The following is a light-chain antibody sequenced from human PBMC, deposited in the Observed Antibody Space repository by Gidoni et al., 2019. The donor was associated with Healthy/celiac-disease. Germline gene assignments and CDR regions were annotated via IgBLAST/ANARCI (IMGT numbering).Light chain of an antibody. CDR3: QQRSNWTPWT. CDR1: QRVSSY. CDR2: DAS. J-gene: IGKJ1*01. Sequence: EIVLSQSPASLSLSPGEKATLCCRASQRVSSYLAWYQQKPGQAPKLLIYDASNRATCIPARCSGSGSGTDFTLTISSLEPEDFAVYYCQQRSNWTPWTFGQXTKVEIK. V-gene: IGKV3-11*01.